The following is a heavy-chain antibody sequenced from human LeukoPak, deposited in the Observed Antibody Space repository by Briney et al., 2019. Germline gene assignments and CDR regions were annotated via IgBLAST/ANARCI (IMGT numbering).Heavy chain of an antibody. J-gene: IGHJ6*02. CDR3: ATYIVVVPAAIFPEEDSGTTMDV. V-gene: IGHV1-24*01. CDR2: FDPEDGET. D-gene: IGHD2-2*02. Sequence: ASVKVSCKVSGYTLTELSMHWVRQAPGKGLEWMGGFDPEDGETIYAQKFQGRVTMTEDTPTDTAYMELSSLRSEDTAVYYCATYIVVVPAAIFPEEDSGTTMDVWGQGTTVTVSS. CDR1: GYTLTELS.